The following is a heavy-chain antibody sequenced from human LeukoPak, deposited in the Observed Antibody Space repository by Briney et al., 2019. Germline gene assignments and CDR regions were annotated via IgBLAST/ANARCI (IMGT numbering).Heavy chain of an antibody. CDR3: ARDSNWNYVGVYNWFDP. CDR2: ISSSSSYI. CDR1: GFTFSSHS. D-gene: IGHD1-7*01. V-gene: IGHV3-21*01. J-gene: IGHJ5*02. Sequence: GGSLRLSCAASGFTFSSHSMNWARQAPGKGLEWVSSISSSSSYIYYADSVKGRFTISRDNAKNSLYLQMNSLRAEDTAVYYCARDSNWNYVGVYNWFDPWGQGTLVTVSS.